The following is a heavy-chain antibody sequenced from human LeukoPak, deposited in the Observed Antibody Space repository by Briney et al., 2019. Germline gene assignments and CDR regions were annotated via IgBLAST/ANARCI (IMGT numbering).Heavy chain of an antibody. CDR3: AKGQDFDSASSSDY. V-gene: IGHV3-23*01. Sequence: GGSLRLSCAASGFVFRTYAMTWVRQAPGKGLEWVSSISGSDESTYYADSVKGRFTMSRDNFKNMLFLVLSSLRVDDTAVYFCAKGQDFDSASSSDYWGHGTRVTVSS. J-gene: IGHJ4*01. CDR2: ISGSDEST. CDR1: GFVFRTYA. D-gene: IGHD3-22*01.